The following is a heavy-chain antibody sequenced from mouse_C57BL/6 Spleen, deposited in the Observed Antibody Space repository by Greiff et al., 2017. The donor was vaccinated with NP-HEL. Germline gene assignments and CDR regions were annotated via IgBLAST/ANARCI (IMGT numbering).Heavy chain of an antibody. J-gene: IGHJ3*01. D-gene: IGHD2-10*02. Sequence: QVQLKQPGAELVKPGASVKMSCKASGYTFTSYWITWVKQRPGQGLEWIGDIYPGSGSTNYNEKFKSKATLTVDTSSSTAYMQLSSLTSEDSAVYYCARGYGNYVEFAYWGQGTLVTVSA. V-gene: IGHV1-55*01. CDR3: ARGYGNYVEFAY. CDR2: IYPGSGST. CDR1: GYTFTSYW.